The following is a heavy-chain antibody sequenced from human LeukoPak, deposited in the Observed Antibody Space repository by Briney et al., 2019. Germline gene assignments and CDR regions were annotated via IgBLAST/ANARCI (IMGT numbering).Heavy chain of an antibody. V-gene: IGHV4-4*07. CDR3: ARSDCSGGSCYSGY. CDR1: GGSISSYY. J-gene: IGHJ4*02. Sequence: ASETLSLTCTVSGGSISSYYWSWIRQPAGKGLEWIGRIYTSGSTNYNPSLKSRVTMSVDTSKNQFSLKLSSVTAADTAVYYCARSDCSGGSCYSGYWGQGTLVTVPS. CDR2: IYTSGST. D-gene: IGHD2-15*01.